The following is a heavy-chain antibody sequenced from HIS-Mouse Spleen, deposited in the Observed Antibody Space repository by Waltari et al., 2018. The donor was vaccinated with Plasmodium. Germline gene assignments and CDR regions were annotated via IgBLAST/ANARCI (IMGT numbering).Heavy chain of an antibody. Sequence: WIRQSPSRGLEWLGRTYYRSKWYNDYAVSVKSRITINPDTSKNQFSLQLNSVTPEDTAVYYCARSAANWYAFDIWGQGTMVTVSS. CDR3: ARSAANWYAFDI. CDR2: TYYRSKWYN. V-gene: IGHV6-1*01. D-gene: IGHD7-27*01. J-gene: IGHJ3*02.